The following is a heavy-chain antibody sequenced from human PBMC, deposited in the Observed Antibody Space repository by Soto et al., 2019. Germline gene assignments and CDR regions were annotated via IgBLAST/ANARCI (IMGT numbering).Heavy chain of an antibody. D-gene: IGHD3-16*02. CDR2: IYYSGST. V-gene: IGHV4-59*08. CDR1: GGSIRSNY. Sequence: SETLSLTCTVSGGSIRSNYWSWIRQPPGKGLEWIGQIYYSGSTKYNPSLKSRVTISADMSRNQVSLKLSSVTAADTAVYYCAMTVTTLYNWFYPWGQGTPVTVSS. CDR3: AMTVTTLYNWFYP. J-gene: IGHJ5*02.